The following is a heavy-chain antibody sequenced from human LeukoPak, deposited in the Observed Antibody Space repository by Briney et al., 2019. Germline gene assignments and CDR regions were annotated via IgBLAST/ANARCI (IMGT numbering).Heavy chain of an antibody. D-gene: IGHD5-12*01. Sequence: GGSLRLSCAASGITFNNFGMSWVRQAPGKGLEWVSSISNGGHHTYYADSVRGRFTISRDNPKNTLYLQMDSLRAEDTAVYFCANVISSYSGYDSYWGQGTLVTVSS. CDR3: ANVISSYSGYDSY. CDR1: GITFNNFG. CDR2: ISNGGHHT. J-gene: IGHJ4*02. V-gene: IGHV3-23*01.